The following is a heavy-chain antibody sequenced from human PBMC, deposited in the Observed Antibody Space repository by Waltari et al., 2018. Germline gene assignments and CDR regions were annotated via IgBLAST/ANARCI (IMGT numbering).Heavy chain of an antibody. CDR1: SGALSSRGYS. CDR2: IYYSGNT. D-gene: IGHD3-16*02. V-gene: IGHV4-39*07. Sequence: QLQLQESGPGLVKPSETLSLPCTVSSGALSSRGYSWGWIRQPPGKGLGWMGSIYYSGNTYYNPSLKNRVTISVDTSKNQFSLKVTSVTAADTAVYYCAKVWKNYRTDYWGQGTLVTISS. J-gene: IGHJ4*02. CDR3: AKVWKNYRTDY.